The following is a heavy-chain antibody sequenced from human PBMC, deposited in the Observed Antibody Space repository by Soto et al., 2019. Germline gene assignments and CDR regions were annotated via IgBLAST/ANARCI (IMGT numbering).Heavy chain of an antibody. CDR3: GGEPPNHLYFDY. J-gene: IGHJ4*02. CDR1: GYTFSNYF. CDR2: IVPSNGHT. Sequence: QVQLVQSGAEVKKPGASVKVSCKTSGYTFSNYFLHWVRQAPGRGLEYLGGIVPSNGHTSYVQKCQGRVTMTTGTAARKVYVEMRRERAGETGGCCGGGEPPNHLYFDYWGQGTLVAVSS. V-gene: IGHV1-46*01.